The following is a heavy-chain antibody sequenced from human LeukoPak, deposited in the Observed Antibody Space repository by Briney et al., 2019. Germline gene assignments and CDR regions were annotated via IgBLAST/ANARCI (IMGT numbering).Heavy chain of an antibody. CDR1: GGSFSGYY. D-gene: IGHD6-13*01. V-gene: IGHV4-34*01. CDR2: INHSGST. CDR3: ARSMVLIAAAGKGFDY. Sequence: SETLSLTCAVYGGSFSGYYWSWIRQPPGKGLEWIGEINHSGSTNYNPSLKSRVTISVDTSKNQFSLKVSSVTAADTAVYYCARSMVLIAAAGKGFDYWGQGTLVTVSS. J-gene: IGHJ4*02.